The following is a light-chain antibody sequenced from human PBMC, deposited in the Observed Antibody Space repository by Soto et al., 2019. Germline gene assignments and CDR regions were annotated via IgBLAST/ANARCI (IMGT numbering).Light chain of an antibody. CDR3: QVWDSSRDQGV. CDR2: DDS. J-gene: IGLJ2*01. Sequence: SYELTQAPSVSVAPGQTARITCGGNNIGIKSVHWYQQKPGQAPVLVVYDDSARPSGIPERFSGSKSENSATLTISRVEAGDEADYSCQVWDSSRDQGVFGGGTKLTVL. V-gene: IGLV3-21*02. CDR1: NIGIKS.